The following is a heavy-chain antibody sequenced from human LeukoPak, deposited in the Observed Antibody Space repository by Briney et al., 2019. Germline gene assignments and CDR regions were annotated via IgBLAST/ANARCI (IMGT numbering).Heavy chain of an antibody. Sequence: PSETLSLTCTVSGGSISSGSYYWSWIRQPAGKGLEWIGRIYTSGSTNYNPSLKSRVTISVDTSKNQFSLKLSSVTAADTAVYYCARDSGYDSFDYWGQGTLVTVSS. D-gene: IGHD5-12*01. V-gene: IGHV4-61*02. CDR2: IYTSGST. CDR3: ARDSGYDSFDY. CDR1: GGSISSGSYY. J-gene: IGHJ4*02.